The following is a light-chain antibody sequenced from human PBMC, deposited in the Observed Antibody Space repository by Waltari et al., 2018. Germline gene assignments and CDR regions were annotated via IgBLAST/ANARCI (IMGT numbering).Light chain of an antibody. CDR3: QQYDNYPIT. CDR2: GAS. J-gene: IGKJ5*01. Sequence: DIQMTQSPPPRPASLATEATITCRASQGISNWLAWYQQKPGKAPKSLLYGASNLQSGAPSRFSGSGSGTDFTLTITNVQPEDFATYYCQQYDNYPITFGQGTRLEIK. V-gene: IGKV1D-16*01. CDR1: QGISNW.